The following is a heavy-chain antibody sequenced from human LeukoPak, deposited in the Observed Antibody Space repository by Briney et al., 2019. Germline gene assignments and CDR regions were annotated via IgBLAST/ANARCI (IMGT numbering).Heavy chain of an antibody. J-gene: IGHJ4*02. CDR2: ISGSGGIT. CDR1: GFTFRSFA. D-gene: IGHD3-22*01. CDR3: ATDYYDSSGYYTVDY. Sequence: GGSLRLSCAASGFTFRSFAMSWVRQAPGKGLEWVSVISGSGGITHYADSVKGRLTISRDNSKNTLYLQMNSLRAEDTAVYYCATDYYDSSGYYTVDYWGQGTLVTVSS. V-gene: IGHV3-23*01.